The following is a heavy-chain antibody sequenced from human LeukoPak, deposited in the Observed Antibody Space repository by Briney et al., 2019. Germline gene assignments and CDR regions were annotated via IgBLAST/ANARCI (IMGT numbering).Heavy chain of an antibody. Sequence: PGGSLRLSCAASGFTFSSYAMSWVRQAPGKGLEWVSAIGGSGGSTYYADSVKGRFTISRDNSKNTLHLQMNSLRAEDTAVYYCAKNGYSYAKEWYFDYWGQGTLVTVSS. CDR1: GFTFSSYA. V-gene: IGHV3-23*01. J-gene: IGHJ4*02. D-gene: IGHD5-18*01. CDR3: AKNGYSYAKEWYFDY. CDR2: IGGSGGST.